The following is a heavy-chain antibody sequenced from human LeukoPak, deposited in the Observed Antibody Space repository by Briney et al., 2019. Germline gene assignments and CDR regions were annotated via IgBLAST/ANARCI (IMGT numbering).Heavy chain of an antibody. CDR3: ARGVDSAIDW. D-gene: IGHD3-9*01. CDR2: INGDGRDK. V-gene: IGHV3-7*01. CDR1: GFTFSSYW. Sequence: GGSLRLSCAAAGFTFSSYWMNWVRQAPGKGLEWVANINGDGRDKYYVGSVRGRFTISRDNADNALYLQMNSLRGDDTALYYCARGVDSAIDWWGQGTLVTVSS. J-gene: IGHJ4*02.